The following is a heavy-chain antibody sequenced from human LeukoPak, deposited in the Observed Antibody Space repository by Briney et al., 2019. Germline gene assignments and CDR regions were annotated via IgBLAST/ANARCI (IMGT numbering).Heavy chain of an antibody. CDR1: GYSFTSYW. Sequence: RGESLKISCKGSGYSFTSYWIGWVRQMPGKGLEWMGIIYPGDSDTRYSPSFQGQVTISADKSISTAYLQWSSLKASDTAMYYCARNLWEPDDAFDIWGQGTMVTVSS. J-gene: IGHJ3*02. CDR3: ARNLWEPDDAFDI. V-gene: IGHV5-51*01. D-gene: IGHD1-26*01. CDR2: IYPGDSDT.